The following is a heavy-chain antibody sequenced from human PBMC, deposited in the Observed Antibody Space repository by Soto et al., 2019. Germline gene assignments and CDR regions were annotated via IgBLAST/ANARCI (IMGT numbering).Heavy chain of an antibody. CDR2: IWYDGSNK. CDR1: GFTFSSYG. CDR3: AREYYYDSSGHYGAPSSYYGMDV. V-gene: IGHV3-33*01. D-gene: IGHD3-22*01. J-gene: IGHJ6*02. Sequence: GGSVRLSCAASGFTFSSYGMHGVRQAPGKGLEWVAVIWYDGSNKYYADSVKGRFTISRDNSKNTLYLQMNSLRAEDTAVYYCAREYYYDSSGHYGAPSSYYGMDVWGQGT.